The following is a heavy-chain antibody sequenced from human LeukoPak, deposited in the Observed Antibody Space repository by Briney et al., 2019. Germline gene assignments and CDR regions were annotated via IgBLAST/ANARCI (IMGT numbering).Heavy chain of an antibody. CDR1: GFTFSSFT. V-gene: IGHV3-48*02. CDR3: ARVGNGRSLDY. Sequence: GGSLRLSCAASGFTFSSFTMNWARQVPGKGLEWISYISLGNSTMFYADSVKGRFTISRDNAKNSLYLQMNSLRDDDTAVYYCARVGNGRSLDYWGQGILVSVSS. J-gene: IGHJ4*02. D-gene: IGHD2-15*01. CDR2: ISLGNSTM.